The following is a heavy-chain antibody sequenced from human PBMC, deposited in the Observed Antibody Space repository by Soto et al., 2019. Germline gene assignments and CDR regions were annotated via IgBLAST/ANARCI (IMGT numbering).Heavy chain of an antibody. V-gene: IGHV1-69*13. CDR1: GGTFSSYA. D-gene: IGHD1-26*01. Sequence: ASGKVSCKASGGTFSSYAISWVRQAPGQGLEWMGGIIPIFGTANYAQKFQGRVTITADESTSTAYMELSSLRSEDTAVYYCTVPSDKWYYYYGMDVWGQGTTVTVSS. CDR2: IIPIFGTA. J-gene: IGHJ6*02. CDR3: TVPSDKWYYYYGMDV.